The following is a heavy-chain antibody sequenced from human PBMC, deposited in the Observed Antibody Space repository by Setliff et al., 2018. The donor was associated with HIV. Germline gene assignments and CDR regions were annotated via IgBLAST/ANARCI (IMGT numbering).Heavy chain of an antibody. J-gene: IGHJ4*02. V-gene: IGHV3-23*01. D-gene: IGHD1-26*01. CDR3: ARDRYSGSSTDY. CDR2: ISGSGDIT. Sequence: LRLSCAASGFSFRSYAVSWVRQAPGKGLEWVSVISGSGDITYYRESVKGRFTVSRDNVKNSLYLQMNSLRAEDTAVYYCARDRYSGSSTDYWGQGTLVTVSS. CDR1: GFSFRSYA.